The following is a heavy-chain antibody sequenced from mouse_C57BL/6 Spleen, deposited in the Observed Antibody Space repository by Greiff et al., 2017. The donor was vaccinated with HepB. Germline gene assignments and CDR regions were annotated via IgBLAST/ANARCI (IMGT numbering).Heavy chain of an antibody. V-gene: IGHV1-43*01. Sequence: EVQLQQSGPELVKPGASVKISCKASGYSFTGYYMHWVKQSSEKSLEWIGEINPSTGGTSYNQKFKGKATLTVDKSSSTAYMQLKSLTSEDSAVYYCARWGGYPWYFDVWGTGTTVTVSS. CDR2: INPSTGGT. CDR3: ARWGGYPWYFDV. J-gene: IGHJ1*03. D-gene: IGHD2-2*01. CDR1: GYSFTGYY.